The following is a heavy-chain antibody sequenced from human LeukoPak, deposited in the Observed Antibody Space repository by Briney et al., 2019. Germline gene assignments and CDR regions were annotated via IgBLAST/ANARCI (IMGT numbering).Heavy chain of an antibody. CDR1: GFTFSSYS. CDR2: ISSSSSSYI. Sequence: GGSLRLSCAASGFTFSSYSMNWVRQAPGKGLEWVSSISSSSSSYIYYADSVKGRFTISRDNAKNSLYLQMNSLRAEDTAVYYCARGGIVGPNDYWGQGTLVTVSS. V-gene: IGHV3-21*01. CDR3: ARGGIVGPNDY. J-gene: IGHJ4*02. D-gene: IGHD1-26*01.